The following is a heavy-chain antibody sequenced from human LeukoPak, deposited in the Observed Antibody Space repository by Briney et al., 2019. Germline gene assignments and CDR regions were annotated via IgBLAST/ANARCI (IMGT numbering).Heavy chain of an antibody. J-gene: IGHJ4*02. Sequence: PGRSLRLSCTASGFTFGDYAVSWVRQAPGKGLEWVSSISTSSTYIFYADSVKGRFTISRDNAKNSLYLQMNSLRAEDTAVYYCARDYDSSGYYYPVYEYWGQGTLVTVSS. D-gene: IGHD3-22*01. V-gene: IGHV3-21*01. CDR1: GFTFGDYA. CDR3: ARDYDSSGYYYPVYEY. CDR2: ISTSSTYI.